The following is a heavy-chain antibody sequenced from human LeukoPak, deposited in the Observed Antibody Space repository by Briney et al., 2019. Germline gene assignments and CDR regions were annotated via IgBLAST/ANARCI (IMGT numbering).Heavy chain of an antibody. CDR2: MIPIFGTT. Sequence: SVKVSCKTSGGISNKYAISWVRQAPGQGLEWMGGMIPIFGTTHYAQKFQDRLTVTADDSTSTAYMELTSLRSEDTAVYYCARISTSDPWGQGTLVTVSS. CDR1: GGISNKYA. J-gene: IGHJ5*02. CDR3: ARISTSDP. V-gene: IGHV1-69*01.